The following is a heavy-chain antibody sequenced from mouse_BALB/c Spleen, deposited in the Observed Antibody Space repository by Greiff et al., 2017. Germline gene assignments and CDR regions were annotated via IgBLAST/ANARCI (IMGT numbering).Heavy chain of an antibody. V-gene: IGHV5-6*01. CDR1: GFTFSSYG. CDR3: AIHGVYGNYGVYFDY. J-gene: IGHJ2*01. Sequence: EVQLVESGGDLVKPGGSLKLSCAASGFTFSSYGMSWVRQTPDKRLEWVATISSGGSYTYYPDSVKGRFTISRDNAKNTLYLQMSSLKSEDTAMYYCAIHGVYGNYGVYFDYWGQGTTLTGSS. CDR2: ISSGGSYT. D-gene: IGHD2-1*01.